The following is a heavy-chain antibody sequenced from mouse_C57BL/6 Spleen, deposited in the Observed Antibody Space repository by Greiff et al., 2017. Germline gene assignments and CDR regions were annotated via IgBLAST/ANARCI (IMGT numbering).Heavy chain of an antibody. V-gene: IGHV1-54*01. CDR2: INPGSGGT. CDR3: ARWYYGSSDYFDY. CDR1: GYAFTNYL. D-gene: IGHD1-1*01. J-gene: IGHJ2*01. Sequence: QVQLQQSGAELVRPGTSVKVSCKASGYAFTNYLIEWVKQRPGQGLEWIGVINPGSGGTNYNEKFKGKATLTADKSSSTAYMQLSSLTSEYSAVFCCARWYYGSSDYFDYWGQGTTRTVSS.